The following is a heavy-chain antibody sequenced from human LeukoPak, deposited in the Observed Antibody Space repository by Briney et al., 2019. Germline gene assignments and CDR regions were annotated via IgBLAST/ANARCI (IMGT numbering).Heavy chain of an antibody. V-gene: IGHV3-30*04. D-gene: IGHD5-18*01. CDR3: ARGYSHGSASFDY. CDR1: GFSFSSYP. Sequence: GRSLRLSCTASGFSFSSYPIHWVRQAPGKGLEWVSLISYDGSNEYYADSVKGRFTISRDNSKNTLYLQMNSHRSEDAALYYCARGYSHGSASFDYWGQGTRVTVSS. CDR2: ISYDGSNE. J-gene: IGHJ4*02.